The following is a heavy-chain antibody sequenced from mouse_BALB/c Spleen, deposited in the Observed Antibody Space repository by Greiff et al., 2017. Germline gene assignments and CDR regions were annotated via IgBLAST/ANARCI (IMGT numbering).Heavy chain of an antibody. CDR1: GYTFTSYV. D-gene: IGHD2-1*01. Sequence: EVKLVESGPELVKPGASVKMSCKASGYTFTSYVMHWVKQKPGQGLEWIGYINPYNDGTKYNEKFKGKATLTSDKSSSTAYMELSSLTSEDSAVYYCARLAYGNYFAYWGQGTLVTVSA. CDR2: INPYNDGT. J-gene: IGHJ3*01. CDR3: ARLAYGNYFAY. V-gene: IGHV1-14*01.